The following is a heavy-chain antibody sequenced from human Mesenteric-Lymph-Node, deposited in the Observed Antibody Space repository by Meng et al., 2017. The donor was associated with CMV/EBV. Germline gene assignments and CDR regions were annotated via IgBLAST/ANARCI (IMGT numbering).Heavy chain of an antibody. J-gene: IGHJ4*02. CDR1: GFTFSTYT. CDR2: ITSSSTYI. V-gene: IGHV3-21*01. Sequence: GESLKISCAASGFTFSTYTMNWVRQAPGKGLEWVSFITSSSTYIYYADSVKGRFTISRDNAKNSLYLQMNSLRAEDTAVYYCARAITGREPVDYWGQGTLVTVSS. D-gene: IGHD1-1*01. CDR3: ARAITGREPVDY.